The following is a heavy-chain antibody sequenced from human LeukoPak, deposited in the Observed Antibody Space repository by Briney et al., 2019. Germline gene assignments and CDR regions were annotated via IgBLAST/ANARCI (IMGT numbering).Heavy chain of an antibody. CDR3: GVYSGSSAVDH. V-gene: IGHV3-7*01. CDR2: IKRDGSDK. D-gene: IGHD1-26*01. J-gene: IGHJ5*02. Sequence: GGSLRLSCAASGFTFSNYWMSWVRQAPGRGLEWVANIKRDGSDKKYVDSVKGRFTISRDNAKNSLYLQMNSLRVEDTAVYYCGVYSGSSAVDHWGQGSLVTVSS. CDR1: GFTFSNYW.